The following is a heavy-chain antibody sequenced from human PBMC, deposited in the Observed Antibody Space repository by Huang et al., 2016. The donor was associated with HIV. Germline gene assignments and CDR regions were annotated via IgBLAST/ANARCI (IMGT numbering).Heavy chain of an antibody. Sequence: QVQLVQSGAEVKKHGYSVKVSCKASGGTFSSYAISWVRQAPGQGLVWMGRIIPTIGTANYAQKFQGRFTITADEATSTAYMELSSLRAEDTAVYYWATTLRGYISAKRVGFDSWGQGTLVTVSS. D-gene: IGHD5-18*01. J-gene: IGHJ5*01. CDR1: GGTFSSYA. CDR2: IIPTIGTA. V-gene: IGHV1-69*18. CDR3: ATTLRGYISAKRVGFDS.